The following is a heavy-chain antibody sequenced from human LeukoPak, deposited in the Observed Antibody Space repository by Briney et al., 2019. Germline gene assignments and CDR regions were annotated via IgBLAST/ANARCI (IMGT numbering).Heavy chain of an antibody. D-gene: IGHD3-22*01. CDR3: ARDPPYDTSGYYFDY. Sequence: ASVKVSCKASGYPFTSYYMHWVRQAPGQGLEWMGIINPRGGSTSYAQKFQGRVTMTRDTSTSTVYMELSSLRSEDTAVYYCARDPPYDTSGYYFDYWGQGTLVTVSS. V-gene: IGHV1-46*01. CDR2: INPRGGST. CDR1: GYPFTSYY. J-gene: IGHJ4*02.